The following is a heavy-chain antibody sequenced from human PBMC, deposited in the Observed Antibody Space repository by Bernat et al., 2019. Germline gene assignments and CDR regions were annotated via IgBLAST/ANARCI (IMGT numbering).Heavy chain of an antibody. CDR1: GFTFSSYG. D-gene: IGHD2-8*02. CDR3: ARDYCTGGVCRNWFDP. CDR2: IWYDGSNK. Sequence: QVQLVESGGGVVQPGRSLRLSCAASGFTFSSYGMHWVRQAPGKGLEWVAVIWYDGSNKYYADSVKGRFTISRDNSKNTLYLQMNSLRAEDTAVYYCARDYCTGGVCRNWFDPWGQGTLDTVSS. J-gene: IGHJ5*02. V-gene: IGHV3-33*01.